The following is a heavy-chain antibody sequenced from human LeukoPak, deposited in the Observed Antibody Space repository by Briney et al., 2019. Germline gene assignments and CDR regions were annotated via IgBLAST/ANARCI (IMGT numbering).Heavy chain of an antibody. J-gene: IGHJ4*02. CDR1: GFTFSSYA. V-gene: IGHV3-23*01. CDR3: AKRYDGSGYFYVYYFDY. D-gene: IGHD3-22*01. Sequence: QSGGSLRLSCAASGFTFSSYAMSWVRQAPGKGLEWVSAISGSGGTTYYADSVKGRFTISRDNSKNTLCLQMNSLRAEDTAVYYCAKRYDGSGYFYVYYFDYWGQGTLVTVSS. CDR2: ISGSGGTT.